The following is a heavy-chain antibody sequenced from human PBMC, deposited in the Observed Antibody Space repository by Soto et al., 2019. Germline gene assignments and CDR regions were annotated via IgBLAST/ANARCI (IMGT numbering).Heavy chain of an antibody. V-gene: IGHV4-59*11. CDR3: ARGNDWKSSTFDI. D-gene: IGHD2-21*01. CDR2: VYYSGGT. Sequence: QVQLQESGPGLVKPSETLSLTCTVAGGSLTDHYWNWFRQSPGKGPHWIGYVYYSGGTNYNPALKSRVTMSVDTPKNQFSLNLRSVTAADTAVYYCARGNDWKSSTFDIWGQGTMVSVSS. CDR1: GGSLTDHY. J-gene: IGHJ3*02.